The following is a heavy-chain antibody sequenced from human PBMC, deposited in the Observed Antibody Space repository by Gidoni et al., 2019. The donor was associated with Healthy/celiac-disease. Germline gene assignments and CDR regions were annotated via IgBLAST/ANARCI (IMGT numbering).Heavy chain of an antibody. D-gene: IGHD6-13*01. CDR3: ATGQQLVY. V-gene: IGHV3-30*03. J-gene: IGHJ4*02. CDR1: GFTFSSDG. CDR2: ISYDGSNK. Sequence: PGRSLRLSCAASGFTFSSDGMHWVRQAPGKGLEWVAVISYDGSNKYYADSVKGRFTISRDNSKNTLYLQMNSLRAEDTAVYYCATGQQLVYWGQGTLVTVSS.